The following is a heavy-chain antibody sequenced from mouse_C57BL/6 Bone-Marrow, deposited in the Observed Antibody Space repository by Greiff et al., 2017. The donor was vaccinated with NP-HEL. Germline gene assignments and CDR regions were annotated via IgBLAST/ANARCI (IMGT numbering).Heavy chain of an antibody. CDR1: GFTFSDYG. CDR3: AGRYRGLYYYAKDF. J-gene: IGHJ4*01. CDR2: ISSGSSPI. Sequence: EVMLVESGGGLVKPGGSLKLSCAASGFTFSDYGMHWVRQAPEKGLEWVAYISSGSSPIYYADTVKGRFTISRDNATNTLFLQMTSMRSDDTAMYYGAGRYRGLYYYAKDFWGQGTSVTVSS. V-gene: IGHV5-17*01. D-gene: IGHD2-12*01.